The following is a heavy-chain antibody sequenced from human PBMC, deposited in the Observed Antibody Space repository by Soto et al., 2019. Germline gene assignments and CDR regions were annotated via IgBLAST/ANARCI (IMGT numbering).Heavy chain of an antibody. J-gene: IGHJ6*02. CDR1: GGPFSGYY. CDR3: ARFPLIAAAGTRSYYYYGMDV. V-gene: IGHV4-34*01. D-gene: IGHD6-13*01. CDR2: INHSGST. Sequence: SETLSLTCAVYGGPFSGYYWSWIRQPPGKGLEWIGEINHSGSTNYNPSLKSRVTISVDTSKNQFSLKLSSVTAADTAVYYCARFPLIAAAGTRSYYYYGMDVWGQGTTVTVSS.